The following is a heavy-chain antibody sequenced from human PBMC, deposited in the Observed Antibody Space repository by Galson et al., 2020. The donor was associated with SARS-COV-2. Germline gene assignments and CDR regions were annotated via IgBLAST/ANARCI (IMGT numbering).Heavy chain of an antibody. V-gene: IGHV4-59*08. Sequence: SETLSLTCNVSGGSISRYFWSWIRQSPGKGLEWMGHIYYTGITNYNPSLRGRVTVSIDTSKYQFSLKLSSVTAADTAVYYCAGVTNYYDSRRFPKRWVDRWGQGTLVTVSS. D-gene: IGHD3-22*01. CDR1: GGSISRYF. J-gene: IGHJ4*02. CDR3: AGVTNYYDSRRFPKRWVDR. CDR2: IYYTGIT.